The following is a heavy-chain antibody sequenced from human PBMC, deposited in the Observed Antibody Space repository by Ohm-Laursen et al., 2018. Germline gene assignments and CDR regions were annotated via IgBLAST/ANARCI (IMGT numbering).Heavy chain of an antibody. J-gene: IGHJ6*02. CDR2: IHYSGNT. V-gene: IGHV4-59*08. D-gene: IGHD3-10*01. CDR3: ARQRSGSTGMDV. Sequence: TLSLTCTVSGGSISSYYWSWIRQPPGKGLEWIGYIHYSGNTNYNPSLKSRVTISVDTSKTKFSLKLSSVTAADTAVYYCARQRSGSTGMDVWGQGTTVIVSS. CDR1: GGSISSYY.